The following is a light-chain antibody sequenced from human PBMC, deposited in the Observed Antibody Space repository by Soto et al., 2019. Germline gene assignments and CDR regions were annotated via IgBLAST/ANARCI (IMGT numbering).Light chain of an antibody. J-gene: IGKJ5*01. Sequence: EIVLTQSPVTLSLSPGERATLSSTASQSVSNNYLAWYQQKPGQAPRLLIYGASSRATGIPDRFSGSGSETDFTLTISSLEPEDFAVYYCQQRSNWPHSITFGQGTRLE. V-gene: IGKV3D-20*02. CDR1: QSVSNNY. CDR2: GAS. CDR3: QQRSNWPHSIT.